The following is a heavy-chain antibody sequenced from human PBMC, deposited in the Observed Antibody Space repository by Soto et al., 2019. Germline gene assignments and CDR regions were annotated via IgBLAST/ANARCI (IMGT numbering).Heavy chain of an antibody. CDR1: GASISSGGYY. CDR2: IFYTGST. D-gene: IGHD3-16*01. CDR3: ARSGHTFGGVV. Sequence: PSGTLSLTCTVAGASISSGGYYWSWIRQHPGKGLEWIGYIFYTGSTNLNPSLKSRVTMSVDTSRTRFSLVLNSVAAADTAIYYCARSGHTFGGVVWGQGALVTVSS. J-gene: IGHJ4*02. V-gene: IGHV4-61*03.